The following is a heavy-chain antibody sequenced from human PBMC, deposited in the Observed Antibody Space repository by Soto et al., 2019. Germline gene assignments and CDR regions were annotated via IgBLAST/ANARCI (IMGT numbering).Heavy chain of an antibody. CDR1: GYKFTGYG. J-gene: IGHJ4*02. CDR3: ARVFRLAVESSCFDY. CDR2: ISAYNGNP. D-gene: IGHD6-19*01. V-gene: IGHV1-18*01. Sequence: ASVKVSCKGSGYKFTGYGIGWVRQAPGQGLEWMGWISAYNGNPSYAQKFQGRVTMTTDTSTSTAYMELRRLRADDTAVYFCARVFRLAVESSCFDYWGQGTLVTVSS.